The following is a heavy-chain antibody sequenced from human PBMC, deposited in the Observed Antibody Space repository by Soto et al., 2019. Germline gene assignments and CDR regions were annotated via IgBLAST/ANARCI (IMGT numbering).Heavy chain of an antibody. V-gene: IGHV3-20*01. CDR2: INWDGGST. CDR3: ARDLGNHRRSPNWFDP. Sequence: EVQLVESGGGVVRPGGSLRLSCAASGFTFDDYGMSWVRQAPGKGLEWVSGINWDGGSTGYADSVKGRFTISRDNAQNSLYLQMNSLRAEDTALYHCARDLGNHRRSPNWFDPWGQGTLVTVSS. J-gene: IGHJ5*02. CDR1: GFTFDDYG.